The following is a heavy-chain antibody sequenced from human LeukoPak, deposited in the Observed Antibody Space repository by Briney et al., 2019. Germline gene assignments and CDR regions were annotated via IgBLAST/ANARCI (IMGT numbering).Heavy chain of an antibody. J-gene: IGHJ4*02. D-gene: IGHD4/OR15-4a*01. CDR3: ARGAAGQRGFDY. CDR1: GFTFSIYT. Sequence: GGSLRLSCAASGFTFSIYTMNWVRQAPGKGLEWVSVIGGSADSADYADSVKGRFTISRDDSKNTLYLQMISLRSEDTAVYYCARGAAGQRGFDYWGQGTLVTVSS. V-gene: IGHV3-23*01. CDR2: IGGSADSA.